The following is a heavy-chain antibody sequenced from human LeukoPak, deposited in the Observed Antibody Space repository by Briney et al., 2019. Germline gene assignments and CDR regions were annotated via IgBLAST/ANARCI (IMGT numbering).Heavy chain of an antibody. Sequence: GGSLRLSCAAPGFTFSSYEMNWVRQAPGKGLEWVSYISSSGSTIYYADSVKGRFTISRDNAKNSLYLQMNSLRAEDTAVYYCARAAQYQLPVQIVFEYYFDYWGQGTLVTVSS. J-gene: IGHJ4*02. CDR1: GFTFSSYE. D-gene: IGHD2-2*01. V-gene: IGHV3-48*03. CDR3: ARAAQYQLPVQIVFEYYFDY. CDR2: ISSSGSTI.